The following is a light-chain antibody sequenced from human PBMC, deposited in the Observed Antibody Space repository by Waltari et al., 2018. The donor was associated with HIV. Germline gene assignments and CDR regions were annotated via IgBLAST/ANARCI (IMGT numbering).Light chain of an antibody. CDR1: NSDVGGNNY. CDR2: EVS. Sequence: QSALTQPASVSGSPGQSITISCTGTNSDVGGNNYVSWYQQHPGKAPKLMIYEVSNRPSGVSNRFSGSKSTNTASLTISGLQAEDEADYYCSSYTSSSTLYVFGTGTKVTVL. V-gene: IGLV2-14*01. CDR3: SSYTSSSTLYV. J-gene: IGLJ1*01.